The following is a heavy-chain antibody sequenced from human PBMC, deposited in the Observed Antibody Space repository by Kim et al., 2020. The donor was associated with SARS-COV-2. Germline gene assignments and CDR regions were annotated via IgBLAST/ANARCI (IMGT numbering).Heavy chain of an antibody. CDR3: AKLHTYYYDSSGYSGDY. J-gene: IGHJ4*02. V-gene: IGHV3-64D*09. CDR1: GFTFSSYA. CDR2: ISSNGGST. Sequence: GGSLRLSCSASGFTFSSYAMHWVRQAPGKGLEYVSAISSNGGSTYYADSVKGRFTISRDNSKNTLYLQMSSLRAEDTAVYYCAKLHTYYYDSSGYSGDYWGQGTLVTVSS. D-gene: IGHD3-22*01.